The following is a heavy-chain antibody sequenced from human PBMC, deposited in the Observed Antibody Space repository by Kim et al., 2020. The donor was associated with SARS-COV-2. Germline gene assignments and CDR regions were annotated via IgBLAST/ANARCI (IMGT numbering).Heavy chain of an antibody. V-gene: IGHV1-18*01. CDR3: ARFDSSGLRDDY. D-gene: IGHD3-22*01. CDR1: GYIFSSYV. Sequence: ASVKVSCKASGYIFSSYVISWVRQAPGQGLEWMGWISAYNGNTNYAQNLQGRVMMTTDKSTDTAYMELRSLRSDDTAGYYCARFDSSGLRDDYWGQGTLVIVSS. CDR2: ISAYNGNT. J-gene: IGHJ4*02.